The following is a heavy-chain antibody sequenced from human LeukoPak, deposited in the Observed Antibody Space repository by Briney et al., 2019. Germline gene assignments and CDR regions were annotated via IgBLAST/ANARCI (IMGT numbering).Heavy chain of an antibody. CDR1: GGSISSYH. CDR3: ARGNGIAVDWFDP. Sequence: SETLSLTCTVSGGSISSYHWSWIRQPPGKGLEWIGYIYYSGSTNYNPSLKSRVTISVDTSKNQFSLKLSSVTAADTAVYYCARGNGIAVDWFDPWGQGTLVTVSS. V-gene: IGHV4-59*01. CDR2: IYYSGST. J-gene: IGHJ5*02. D-gene: IGHD6-19*01.